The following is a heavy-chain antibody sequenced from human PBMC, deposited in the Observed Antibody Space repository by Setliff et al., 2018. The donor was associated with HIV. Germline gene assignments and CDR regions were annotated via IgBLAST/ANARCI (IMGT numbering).Heavy chain of an antibody. CDR1: GFTFSRYW. J-gene: IGHJ4*02. V-gene: IGHV3-21*01. CDR3: VRSLSGNSSTYYWAFDF. CDR2: ISSSSNYI. D-gene: IGHD3-22*01. Sequence: GGSLRLSCVASGFTFSRYWMSWVRQAPGKGLEWVSSISSSSNYIYYADSVRGRFTVSRNNAKNSLWLQLDSLKVEDTALYFCVRSLSGNSSTYYWAFDFWGQGAPVTVSS.